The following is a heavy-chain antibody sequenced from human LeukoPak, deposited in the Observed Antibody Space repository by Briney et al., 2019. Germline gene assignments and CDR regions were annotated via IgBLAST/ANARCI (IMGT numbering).Heavy chain of an antibody. CDR2: IKSKTGGGTT. V-gene: IGHV3-15*01. CDR3: TTDFTYYYDSSGYYRSY. D-gene: IGHD3-22*01. J-gene: IGHJ4*02. Sequence: GGSLRLSCAASGFTFSNAWMSWVRQAPGQGLEWVGRIKSKTGGGTTDYAAPGKGRFTISRDDSKNTLYLQMNSLKTEDTAVYYCTTDFTYYYDSSGYYRSYWGQGTLVTVSS. CDR1: GFTFSNAW.